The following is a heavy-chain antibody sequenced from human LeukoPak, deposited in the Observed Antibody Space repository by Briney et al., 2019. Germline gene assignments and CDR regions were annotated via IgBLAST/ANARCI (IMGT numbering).Heavy chain of an antibody. J-gene: IGHJ1*01. Sequence: GGSLRLSCAASGFTFSANWMHWVRQAPGKGLVWVSRINGDGGMTNHAESVKGRFSISRDNADNTLHLQMNSLRGEDTAIYYCVGEVGAPGSFQHWGQGALVTVGS. CDR2: INGDGGMT. CDR1: GFTFSANW. V-gene: IGHV3-74*01. D-gene: IGHD1-26*01. CDR3: VGEVGAPGSFQH.